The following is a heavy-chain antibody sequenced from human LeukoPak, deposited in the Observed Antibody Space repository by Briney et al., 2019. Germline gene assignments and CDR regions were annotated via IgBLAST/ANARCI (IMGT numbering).Heavy chain of an antibody. Sequence: GGSLRLSCAASGFTFDDYGMSWARQAPGKGLEWVSGINWNGGSTGYADSVKGRFTISRDNAKNSLYLQMNSLRAEDTALYYCARERSYYGSGSYYFDYWGQGTLVTVPS. J-gene: IGHJ4*02. D-gene: IGHD3-10*01. CDR1: GFTFDDYG. CDR2: INWNGGST. CDR3: ARERSYYGSGSYYFDY. V-gene: IGHV3-20*04.